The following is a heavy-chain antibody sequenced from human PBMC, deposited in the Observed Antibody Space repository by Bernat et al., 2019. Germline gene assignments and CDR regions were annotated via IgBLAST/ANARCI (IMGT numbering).Heavy chain of an antibody. CDR2: ISYDGSNK. J-gene: IGHJ5*02. CDR1: GFTFSSYA. CDR3: VTSILYSSGWSEFDP. D-gene: IGHD6-19*01. Sequence: QVQLVESGGGVVQPGRSLRLSCAASGFTFSSYAMHWVRQAPGKGLEWVAVISYDGSNKYYADSVKGRFTISRDNSKNTLYLLMTSLRAEDTAVYYCVTSILYSSGWSEFDPWGQGTLVTVSS. V-gene: IGHV3-30-3*01.